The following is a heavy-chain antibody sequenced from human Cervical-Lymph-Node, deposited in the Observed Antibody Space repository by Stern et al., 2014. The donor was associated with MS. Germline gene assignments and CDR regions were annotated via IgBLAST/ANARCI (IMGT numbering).Heavy chain of an antibody. CDR3: ARDSRDYLNYYGLDV. Sequence: VQLVQSGGGVVQPGRSLRLACATAGFTFSYYGMAWVRQAPGTGLEWGALLWYEENKTYYTDSVKGRFTISRDTSKNTLYLQMDNLRAEDTAVYYCARDSRDYLNYYGLDVWGQGTTVTVS. CDR1: GFTFSYYG. CDR2: LWYEENKT. J-gene: IGHJ6*02. D-gene: IGHD4-17*01. V-gene: IGHV3-33*01.